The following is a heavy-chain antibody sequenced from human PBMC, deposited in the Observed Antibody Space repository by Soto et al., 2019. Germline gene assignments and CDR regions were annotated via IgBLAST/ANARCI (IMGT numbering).Heavy chain of an antibody. D-gene: IGHD3-9*01. J-gene: IGHJ4*02. CDR2: ISFDGRSYK. CDR3: VSGSYYDTLSGSPPFSH. V-gene: IGHV3-30*03. CDR1: GFTFSNYA. Sequence: GGSLRLSCAASGFTFSNYAMHWIRQAPGKGLEWVAVISFDGRSYKYFADSVKGRFTISRDNSRNTLFLQMNSLRPEDTAVLYCVSGSYYDTLSGSPPFSHWGQGTLVTVPQ.